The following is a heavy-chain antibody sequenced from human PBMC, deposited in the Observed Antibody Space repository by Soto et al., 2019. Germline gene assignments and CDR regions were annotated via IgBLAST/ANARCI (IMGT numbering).Heavy chain of an antibody. V-gene: IGHV3-11*01. CDR1: GLTFSDSY. D-gene: IGHD3-10*01. CDR2: ISSTGSSI. J-gene: IGHJ6*02. CDR3: ARVRFGEWGYAMDV. Sequence: VQLVESGGGLVQPGGSLRLSCAASGLTFSDSYLNWIRHAPGKGLEWLAYISSTGSSIFYAGSVKGRFTISRDNAKNSLYLQMSSLSAEDTAIYYCARVRFGEWGYAMDVWGQGTTVTVSS.